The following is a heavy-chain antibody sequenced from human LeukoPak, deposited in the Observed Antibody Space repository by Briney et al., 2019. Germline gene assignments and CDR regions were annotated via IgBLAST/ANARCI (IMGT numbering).Heavy chain of an antibody. CDR1: GFTVSSNY. D-gene: IGHD3-10*01. V-gene: IGHV3-53*01. CDR2: IYSGGST. Sequence: GGSLRLSCAASGFTVSSNYMSWVRQAPGKGLEWVSVIYSGGSTYYADSVKGRFTISRDNSKNTLYLQMNSLRAEDTAVYYCAKMGLWFGEFSDYWGQGTLVTVSS. CDR3: AKMGLWFGEFSDY. J-gene: IGHJ4*02.